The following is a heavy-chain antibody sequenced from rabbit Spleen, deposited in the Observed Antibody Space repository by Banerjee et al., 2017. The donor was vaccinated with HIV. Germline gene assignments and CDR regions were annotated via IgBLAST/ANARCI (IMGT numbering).Heavy chain of an antibody. D-gene: IGHD3-1*01. CDR3: VRDTWTFNL. CDR1: GFSISSYG. V-gene: IGHV1S47*01. Sequence: QEQLEESAGGLVQPGGSLTLTCTASGFSISSYGVSWVRQAPGKGLEWIGYIDPVFGFTYYASWVNGRFSISRENTQNTVSLQMNSLTAADTATYFCVRDTWTFNLWGQGTLVTVS. CDR2: IDPVFGFT. J-gene: IGHJ4*01.